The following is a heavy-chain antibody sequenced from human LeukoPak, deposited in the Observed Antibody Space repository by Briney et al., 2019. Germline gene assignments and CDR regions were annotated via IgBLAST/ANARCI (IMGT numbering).Heavy chain of an antibody. CDR2: IYYSGST. D-gene: IGHD4-17*01. V-gene: IGHV4-31*11. Sequence: PSETLSLTCAVYGGSFSGYYWSWIRQHPGKGLEWIGYIYYSGSTYYNPSLKSRVTISVDTSKNQFSLKLSSVTAADTAVYYCARDLYGDPYFDYWGQGTLVTVSS. CDR1: GGSFSGYY. CDR3: ARDLYGDPYFDY. J-gene: IGHJ4*02.